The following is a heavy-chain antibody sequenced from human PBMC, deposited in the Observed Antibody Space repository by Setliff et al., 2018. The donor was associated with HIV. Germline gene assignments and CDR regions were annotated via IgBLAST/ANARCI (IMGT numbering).Heavy chain of an antibody. J-gene: IGHJ5*02. V-gene: IGHV4-34*01. CDR1: GGSFSGHQ. Sequence: PSETLSLTCAVYGGSFSGHQWSWIRQPPGKGLEWIGEINHSEDTNYNSFLKSRVTISLDMSKNQFSLKLSSVTAADTAVYYCARCRLNGGFILWGQGTLVTVSS. CDR3: ARCRLNGGFIL. CDR2: INHSEDT. D-gene: IGHD7-27*01.